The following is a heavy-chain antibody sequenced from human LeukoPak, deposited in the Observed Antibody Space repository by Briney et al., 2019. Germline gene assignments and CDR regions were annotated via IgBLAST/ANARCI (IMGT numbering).Heavy chain of an antibody. V-gene: IGHV3-48*04. Sequence: GGSLRLSCAASGFTFSSYAMSWVRQAPGKGLEWISYISSSSSAIYYGDSVKGRFTISRDNAKNSLYLQMNSLRAEDTAVYYCARVAAGGGEFDYWGQGTLVTVSS. J-gene: IGHJ4*02. CDR1: GFTFSSYA. CDR2: ISSSSSAI. D-gene: IGHD6-13*01. CDR3: ARVAAGGGEFDY.